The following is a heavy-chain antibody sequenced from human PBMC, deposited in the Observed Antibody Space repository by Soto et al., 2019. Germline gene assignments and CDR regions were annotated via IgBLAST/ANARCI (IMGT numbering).Heavy chain of an antibody. CDR3: TTGRRDYYYYGLDV. V-gene: IGHV3-15*07. CDR1: DFAFNNVW. Sequence: EVQVVESGGGLVKPGGSLGLSCAVSDFAFNNVWMNWVRQAPGKGLEWVGHIKSKTDGGATDYAAPVKGRFTISRDDSKNTLYLQMNSLKTEDTAVYYCTTGRRDYYYYGLDVWGRGTTVTVSS. J-gene: IGHJ6*02. CDR2: IKSKTDGGAT.